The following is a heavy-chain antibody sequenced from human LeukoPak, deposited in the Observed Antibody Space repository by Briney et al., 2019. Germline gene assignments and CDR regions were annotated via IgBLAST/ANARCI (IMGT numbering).Heavy chain of an antibody. CDR1: GYTFTGYY. V-gene: IGHV1-2*02. CDR3: ARRYVDTEWFDP. CDR2: INPNSGGT. J-gene: IGHJ5*02. D-gene: IGHD5-18*01. Sequence: ASVKVSCKASGYTFTGYYMHWVRQAPGQGLEWMGWINPNSGGTNYAQKFQGRVTMTRDTSISTAYMELSRLRSDDTAVYYCARRYVDTEWFDPWGQGTLVTVSS.